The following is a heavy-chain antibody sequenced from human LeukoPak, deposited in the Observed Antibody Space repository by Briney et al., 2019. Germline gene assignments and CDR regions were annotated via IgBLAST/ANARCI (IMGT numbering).Heavy chain of an antibody. CDR1: GYTFTSYY. V-gene: IGHV1-46*01. J-gene: IGHJ4*02. CDR3: ASGGYSGYDWFRSFDY. Sequence: ASVKVSCKASGYTFTSYYMHWVRQAPGQGLEWMGIINSSGGSTSYAQKFQGRVTMTRDTSTSTVYMELSSLRSEDTAVYYCASGGYSGYDWFRSFDYWGQGTLVTVSS. D-gene: IGHD5-12*01. CDR2: INSSGGST.